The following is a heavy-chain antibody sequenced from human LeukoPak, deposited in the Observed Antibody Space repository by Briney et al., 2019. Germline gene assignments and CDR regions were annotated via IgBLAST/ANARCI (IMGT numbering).Heavy chain of an antibody. CDR1: GFNFNHYW. CDR2: MNNDGRVI. J-gene: IGHJ4*02. CDR3: AREFEATGFWALDY. D-gene: IGHD3-16*01. V-gene: IGHV3-74*01. Sequence: GGSLRLSCTVSGFNFNHYWMHWVRHAPGKGLVWVSRMNNDGRVISYADSVNGRFTISRDNAKNTLYLQMNSLRAEDTAVYYCAREFEATGFWALDYWGQGTLVTASS.